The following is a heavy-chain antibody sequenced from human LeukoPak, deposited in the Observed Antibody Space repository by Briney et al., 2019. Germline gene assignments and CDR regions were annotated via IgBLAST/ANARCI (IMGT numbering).Heavy chain of an antibody. CDR2: INGGGRNT. CDR3: AKSSAYYTNWFDP. J-gene: IGHJ5*02. Sequence: GGSLRLSCAASGFTFSSFAMSWVRQAPGKGLEWVSAINGGGRNTYYADSVKGRFTISRDNSKNALYLQMNSLRAEDTAVYYCAKSSAYYTNWFDPWGQGTLVTVSS. V-gene: IGHV3-23*01. CDR1: GFTFSSFA. D-gene: IGHD3-22*01.